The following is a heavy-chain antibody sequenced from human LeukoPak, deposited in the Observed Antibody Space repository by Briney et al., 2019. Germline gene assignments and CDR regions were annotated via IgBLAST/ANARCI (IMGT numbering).Heavy chain of an antibody. CDR2: ISAYNGDT. CDR3: ARRETYFDY. V-gene: IGHV1-18*01. J-gene: IGHJ4*02. Sequence: ASVKVSCKTSGYTFLTYGISWVRQAPGQGLEWMGWISAYNGDTNYAQKVQVRVTMTTDTLTSTAYMELRSLTSDDTAIYYCARRETYFDYWGQGTLVAVSS. CDR1: GYTFLTYG.